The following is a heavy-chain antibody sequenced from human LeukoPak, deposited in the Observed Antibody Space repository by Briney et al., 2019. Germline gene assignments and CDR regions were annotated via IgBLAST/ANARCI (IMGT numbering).Heavy chain of an antibody. J-gene: IGHJ4*02. CDR3: TRGRGI. D-gene: IGHD3-10*01. Sequence: TLPLTCTVSGGSISSGSYDWYWIRQPAGKGLEWIGHIYTSGSTDYNPSLKSRVTISVATSKNQFSLKLTSVTAADTAVYYCTRGRGIWGQGTLVTVSS. V-gene: IGHV4-61*09. CDR1: GGSISSGSYD. CDR2: IYTSGST.